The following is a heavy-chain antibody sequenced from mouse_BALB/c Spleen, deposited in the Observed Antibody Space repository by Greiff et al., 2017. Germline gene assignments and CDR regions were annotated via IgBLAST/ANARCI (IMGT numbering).Heavy chain of an antibody. D-gene: IGHD2-2*01. CDR3: ARNFYGYDWYFDV. V-gene: IGHV1-87*01. Sequence: VQLQESGAELARPGASVKLSCKASGYTFTSYWMQWVKQRPGQGLEWIGAIYPGDGDTRYTQKFKGKATLTADKSSSTAYMQLSSLASEDSAVYYCARNFYGYDWYFDVWGAGTTVTVSS. CDR1: GYTFTSYW. J-gene: IGHJ1*01. CDR2: IYPGDGDT.